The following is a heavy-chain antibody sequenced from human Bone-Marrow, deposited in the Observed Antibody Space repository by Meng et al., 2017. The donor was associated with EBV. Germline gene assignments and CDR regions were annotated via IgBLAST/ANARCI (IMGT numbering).Heavy chain of an antibody. Sequence: QVQGVQVGAGVKKPGSSVKVACKTSGGHFRTDAISWVRQAPGQGLEWMGGLIPMFGAPNYAQKFQGRIAITADESTSTHYMELSSLRSEDTAVYYCASESGRGYTPDYWGQGTMVTVSS. CDR2: LIPMFGAP. CDR1: GGHFRTDA. CDR3: ASESGRGYTPDY. D-gene: IGHD5-18*01. V-gene: IGHV1-69*01. J-gene: IGHJ4*02.